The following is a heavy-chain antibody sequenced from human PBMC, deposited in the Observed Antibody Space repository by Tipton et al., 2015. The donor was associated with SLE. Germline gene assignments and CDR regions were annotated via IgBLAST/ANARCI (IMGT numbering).Heavy chain of an antibody. V-gene: IGHV4-4*07. CDR1: GGSISSYY. D-gene: IGHD6-13*01. Sequence: TLSLTCTVSGGSISSYYWSWMRQPAGKGLEWIGRIYTSGSTDYNPSLKSRVTMSVDPSKNQFSLKLSSVTAADTAVYYCARSGIAAVPSDAFDIWGQGTMVTVSS. CDR3: ARSGIAAVPSDAFDI. CDR2: IYTSGST. J-gene: IGHJ3*02.